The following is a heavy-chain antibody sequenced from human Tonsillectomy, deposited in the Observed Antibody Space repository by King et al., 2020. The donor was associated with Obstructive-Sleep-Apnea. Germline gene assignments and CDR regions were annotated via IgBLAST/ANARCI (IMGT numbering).Heavy chain of an antibody. V-gene: IGHV3-30-3*01. Sequence: VQLVESGGGVVQPGRSLRLSCAASGFTFSSYTMHWVRQAPGKGLEWVAVISYDGTNKYYADSVKGRFTISRDNSKNTLYLQMNSLRAEDTAVYYCAGGFRVRFGELFNYYYGMDVWGQGTTVTVSS. CDR3: AGGFRVRFGELFNYYYGMDV. J-gene: IGHJ6*02. CDR2: ISYDGTNK. CDR1: GFTFSSYT. D-gene: IGHD3-10*01.